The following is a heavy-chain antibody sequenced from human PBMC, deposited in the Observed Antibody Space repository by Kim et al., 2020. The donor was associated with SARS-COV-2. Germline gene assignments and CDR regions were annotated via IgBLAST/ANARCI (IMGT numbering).Heavy chain of an antibody. Sequence: NPSRKSRVTVSVDTSKNQFSLKLSPVTAADTAVYYCARERIVGSTGGAFEIWGQGTMVTVSS. D-gene: IGHD1-26*01. V-gene: IGHV4-59*01. CDR3: ARERIVGSTGGAFEI. J-gene: IGHJ3*02.